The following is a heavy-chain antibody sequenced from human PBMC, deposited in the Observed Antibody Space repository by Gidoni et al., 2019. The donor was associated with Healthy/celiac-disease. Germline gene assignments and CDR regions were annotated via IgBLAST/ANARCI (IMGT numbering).Heavy chain of an antibody. CDR3: ARGESGDYADFDY. CDR1: GFPFSSYS. CDR2: ISSSSSTI. J-gene: IGHJ4*02. V-gene: IGHV3-48*04. D-gene: IGHD4-17*01. Sequence: VQLVESGGGLVQPGGSLRLSCAASGFPFSSYSMNWVRQAPGKGLEWVSYISSSSSTIYYADSVKGRFTISRDNAKNSLYLQMNSLRAEDTAVYYCARGESGDYADFDYWGQGTLVTVSS.